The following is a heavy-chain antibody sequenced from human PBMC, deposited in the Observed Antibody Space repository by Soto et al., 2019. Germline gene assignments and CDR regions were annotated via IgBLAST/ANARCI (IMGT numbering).Heavy chain of an antibody. D-gene: IGHD4-17*01. V-gene: IGHV3-74*01. Sequence: EVQLVESGGGLVQPGGSLTLSCAASGFTFSSYYMHWVRQVPGKGLVWVSRLNNDGSSTDYADSVKGRFTISRDNAKNTLYLQMNSLRAEYTAVYYCTRGLYGYSFGYDHWGQGALVTVSS. CDR3: TRGLYGYSFGYDH. J-gene: IGHJ4*02. CDR1: GFTFSSYY. CDR2: LNNDGSST.